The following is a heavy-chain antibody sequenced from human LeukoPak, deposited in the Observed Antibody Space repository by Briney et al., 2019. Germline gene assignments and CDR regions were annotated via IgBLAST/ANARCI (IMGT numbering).Heavy chain of an antibody. J-gene: IGHJ4*02. Sequence: GGSLRLSCAASGFTFSRYSMNWVHQAPGKGLEGVSSISSSSSYIYYADSVKGRFTISRDNAKNSLYLQMNSLRAEDTAAYYCARWSDSSGSYSFDYWGQGTLVTVSS. D-gene: IGHD3-22*01. V-gene: IGHV3-21*01. CDR2: ISSSSSYI. CDR3: ARWSDSSGSYSFDY. CDR1: GFTFSRYS.